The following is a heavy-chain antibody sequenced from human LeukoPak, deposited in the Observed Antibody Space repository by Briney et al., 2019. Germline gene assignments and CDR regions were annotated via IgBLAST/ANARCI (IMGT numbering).Heavy chain of an antibody. CDR2: FDPEDGET. CDR1: GYTLTELS. V-gene: IGHV1-24*01. J-gene: IGHJ4*02. Sequence: GASVKVSCKVSGYTLTELSMHWVRQAPGKGLEWMGGFDPEDGETIYAQKFQGRVTMTTDTSTSTAYMELRSLRSDDTAVYYCARDRILLWFGESFPFDYWGQGTLVTVSS. CDR3: ARDRILLWFGESFPFDY. D-gene: IGHD3-10*01.